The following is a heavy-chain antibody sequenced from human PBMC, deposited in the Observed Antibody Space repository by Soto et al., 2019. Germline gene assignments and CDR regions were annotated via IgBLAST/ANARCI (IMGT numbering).Heavy chain of an antibody. Sequence: QVQLQESGPGLVKPSQTLSLTCTVSGGSISSGDYYWSWIRQPPGKGLEWIGYIYYSGSTYYNPSLKSRVTISVDTSKNQFSLRLSSVTAADTAVYYCTRERPDGCRLDPWGQGTLVTVSS. D-gene: IGHD6-19*01. V-gene: IGHV4-30-4*01. CDR1: GGSISSGDYY. CDR2: IYYSGST. J-gene: IGHJ5*02. CDR3: TRERPDGCRLDP.